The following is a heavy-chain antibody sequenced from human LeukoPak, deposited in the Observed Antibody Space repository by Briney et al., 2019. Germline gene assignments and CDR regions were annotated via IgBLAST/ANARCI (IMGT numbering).Heavy chain of an antibody. CDR2: IYYSGST. CDR1: GGSISSYY. D-gene: IGHD1-26*01. V-gene: IGHV4-59*08. J-gene: IGHJ3*02. Sequence: SETLSLTCTVSGGSISSYYWSWIRQPPGKGLEWIGYIYYSGSTNYNPSLKSRVTISVDTSKNQFSLKLSSVTAADTAVYYCARFLRGATMGGDAFDIWGQGTMVTVSS. CDR3: ARFLRGATMGGDAFDI.